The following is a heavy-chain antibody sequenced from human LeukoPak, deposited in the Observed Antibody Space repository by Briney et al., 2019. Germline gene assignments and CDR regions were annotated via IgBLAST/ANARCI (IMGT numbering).Heavy chain of an antibody. CDR1: GYTFTSYD. J-gene: IGHJ5*02. V-gene: IGHV1-8*01. CDR2: MNPNSGNT. CDR3: ARDYVPIAVAGINWFDP. D-gene: IGHD6-19*01. Sequence: ASVKVSCKASGYTFTSYDINWVRQATGQGLEWMGWMNPNSGNTGYAQKFQGRVTMTRNTSISTAYMELSRLRSDDTAVYYCARDYVPIAVAGINWFDPWGQGTLVTVSS.